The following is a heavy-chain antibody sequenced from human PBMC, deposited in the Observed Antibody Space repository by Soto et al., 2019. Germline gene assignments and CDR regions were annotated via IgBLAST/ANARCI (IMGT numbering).Heavy chain of an antibody. D-gene: IGHD4-17*01. CDR2: ISGSGGST. V-gene: IGHV3-23*01. Sequence: EVQLLESVGGLVQPGGSLRLSCAASGFTFSSYAMSWVRQAPGKGREWVSAISGSGGSTYYADSVKGRFTISRDNSKHTLYLQMNSLRAEDTAVYYCATPYGDYVMNAFDIWGQGTMVIVSS. CDR3: ATPYGDYVMNAFDI. CDR1: GFTFSSYA. J-gene: IGHJ3*02.